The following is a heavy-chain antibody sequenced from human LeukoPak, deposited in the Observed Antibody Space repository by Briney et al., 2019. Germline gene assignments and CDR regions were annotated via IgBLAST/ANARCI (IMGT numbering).Heavy chain of an antibody. CDR2: IWYDGSNK. Sequence: GRSLRLSCAASGFTFSSYGMHWVRQAPGKGLEGVAVIWYDGSNKYYADSVKGRFTISRDNSKNTLYLQMNSLRAEDTAVYYCARGYGYPDYWGQGTLVTVSS. V-gene: IGHV3-33*01. D-gene: IGHD5-18*01. J-gene: IGHJ4*02. CDR3: ARGYGYPDY. CDR1: GFTFSSYG.